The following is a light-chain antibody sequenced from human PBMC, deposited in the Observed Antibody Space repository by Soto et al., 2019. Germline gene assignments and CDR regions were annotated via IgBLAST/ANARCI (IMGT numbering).Light chain of an antibody. CDR1: QGIRND. CDR2: DAS. J-gene: IGKJ1*01. Sequence: MTKSPATLSVSPGERVTITCRASQGIRNDLGWYQQKPGKAPKLLIYDASSLESGVPSRFSGSGSGTEFTLTISSLQPDDFASYYCQQYNSYWTFGQGTKVDIK. CDR3: QQYNSYWT. V-gene: IGKV1-17*01.